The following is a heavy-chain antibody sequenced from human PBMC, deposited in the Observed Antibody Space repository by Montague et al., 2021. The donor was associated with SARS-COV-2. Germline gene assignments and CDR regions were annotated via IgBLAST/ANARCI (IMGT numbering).Heavy chain of an antibody. CDR1: GGSFTENF. CDR2: INHSGTS. Sequence: ETLSLTCAVYGGSFTENFWTWIRQPPGKGLEWIGEINHSGTSNYNASLRSRVTISIDTAKNQFSLRLSALAAADTAVYYCARDRSTRVRGVIFTSYYYYYYGIDVWGQGTTVTVSS. CDR3: ARDRSTRVRGVIFTSYYYYYYGIDV. V-gene: IGHV4-34*01. J-gene: IGHJ6*02. D-gene: IGHD3-10*01.